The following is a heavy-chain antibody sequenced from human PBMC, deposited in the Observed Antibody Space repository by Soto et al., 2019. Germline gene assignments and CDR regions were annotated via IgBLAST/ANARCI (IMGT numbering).Heavy chain of an antibody. Sequence: GGSLRLSSAASEFTFKAYSLSWVRQAPGKGLEWVSAISTTGGSTYYTDSVKGRFAISRDNSQNTLYLQMNSLRADDTAVYYCARPDGATYNFRYWGQGTLVTVSS. J-gene: IGHJ4*02. D-gene: IGHD1-1*01. V-gene: IGHV3-23*01. CDR1: EFTFKAYS. CDR2: ISTTGGST. CDR3: ARPDGATYNFRY.